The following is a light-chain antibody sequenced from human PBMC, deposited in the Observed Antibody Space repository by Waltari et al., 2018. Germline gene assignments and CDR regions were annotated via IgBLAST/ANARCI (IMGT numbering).Light chain of an antibody. CDR1: SSNIGSNL. CDR3: AAWDDSLNGHWV. J-gene: IGLJ3*02. CDR2: RSD. V-gene: IGLV1-44*01. Sequence: QSVLTQPPSASGTPGQRVTISCSGTSSNIGSNLVNWYQHLPGKAPTLLIYRSDQRPSGVPDRVSGSKSGTSASLAISGLQSADEADYYCAAWDDSLNGHWVFGGGTKVTV.